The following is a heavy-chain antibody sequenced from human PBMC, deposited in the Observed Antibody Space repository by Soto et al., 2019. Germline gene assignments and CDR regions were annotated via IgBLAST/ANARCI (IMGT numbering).Heavy chain of an antibody. D-gene: IGHD6-13*01. J-gene: IGHJ6*02. Sequence: TGGSLRLSCAASGFTFSSYSMNWVRQAPGKGLEWVSSISSSSSYIYYADSVKGRFTISRDNAKNSLYLQMNSLRAEDTAVYYCARDNVAAAGTGVYYHYGMDVWGQGTTVTVSS. CDR3: ARDNVAAAGTGVYYHYGMDV. V-gene: IGHV3-21*01. CDR2: ISSSSSYI. CDR1: GFTFSSYS.